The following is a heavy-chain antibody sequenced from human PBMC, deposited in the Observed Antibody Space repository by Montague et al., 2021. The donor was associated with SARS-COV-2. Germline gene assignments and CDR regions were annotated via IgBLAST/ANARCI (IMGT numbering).Heavy chain of an antibody. CDR1: GGSISSGGYY. CDR3: AREGGLRYFDWLLRSDYYSDGMDV. V-gene: IGHV4-31*03. Sequence: TLSLTCTVSGGSISSGGYYWSWIRQHPGKGLEWIGYIYYSGSTYYNPSLKSRVTISVDTSKNQFSLKLSSVTAADTAVYYCAREGGLRYFDWLLRSDYYSDGMDVWGQGTTVTVSS. D-gene: IGHD3-9*01. CDR2: IYYSGST. J-gene: IGHJ6*02.